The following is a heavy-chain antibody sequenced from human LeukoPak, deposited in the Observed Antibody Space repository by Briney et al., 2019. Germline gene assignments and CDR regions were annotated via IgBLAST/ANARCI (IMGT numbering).Heavy chain of an antibody. CDR3: AREAGSPLFDY. V-gene: IGHV3-53*01. J-gene: IGHJ4*02. Sequence: GGSLRLSCAASGFTVSSNYMSWVRQAPGQGLEWVSIIYSGGSTYYADSVKGRFTISRDNSKNTLYLQMNSLRADDTAVYYCAREAGSPLFDYWGQGTLVTVSS. D-gene: IGHD6-13*01. CDR2: IYSGGST. CDR1: GFTVSSNY.